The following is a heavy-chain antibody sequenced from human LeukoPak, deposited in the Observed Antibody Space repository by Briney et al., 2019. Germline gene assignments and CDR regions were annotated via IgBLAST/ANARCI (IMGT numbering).Heavy chain of an antibody. D-gene: IGHD3-22*01. Sequence: PGGSVKFSCKASGYTFTSYGISWVRQAPGQGLEWMGWISAYNGNTNYAQKLQGRVTMTTDTSTSTAYMELRSLRSDDTAVYYCARDRPYFYYDSSGYVPGVDYWGQGTLVTVSS. CDR1: GYTFTSYG. CDR3: ARDRPYFYYDSSGYVPGVDY. V-gene: IGHV1-18*01. J-gene: IGHJ4*02. CDR2: ISAYNGNT.